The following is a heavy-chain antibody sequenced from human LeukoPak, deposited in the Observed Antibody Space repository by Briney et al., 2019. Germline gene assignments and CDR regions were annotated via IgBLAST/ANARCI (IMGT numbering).Heavy chain of an antibody. CDR2: INPASGGT. Sequence: ASVKVSCKASGYISSGHYIQWVRQAPGQGLEWMGWINPASGGTNNAQKFHGRVTMTTDTSISTLYMELNSLRSDDTAVYYCARVLFPSGPTHCFDPWGQGTLVTVSS. CDR1: GYISSGHY. D-gene: IGHD2-21*01. CDR3: ARVLFPSGPTHCFDP. J-gene: IGHJ5*02. V-gene: IGHV1-2*02.